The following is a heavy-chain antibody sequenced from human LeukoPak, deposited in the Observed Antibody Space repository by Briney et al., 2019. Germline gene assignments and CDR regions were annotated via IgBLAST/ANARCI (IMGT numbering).Heavy chain of an antibody. CDR3: ARDQRCSSTSCYWFDP. D-gene: IGHD2-2*01. Sequence: PSETLSLTCTVSGGSISSYYWSWIRQPAGKGLEWIGRIYTSGSTNYNPSLKSRVTISVDTSKNQFSLKLSSVTAADTAVYYCARDQRCSSTSCYWFDPWGQGTLVTVSS. CDR1: GGSISSYY. V-gene: IGHV4-4*07. J-gene: IGHJ5*02. CDR2: IYTSGST.